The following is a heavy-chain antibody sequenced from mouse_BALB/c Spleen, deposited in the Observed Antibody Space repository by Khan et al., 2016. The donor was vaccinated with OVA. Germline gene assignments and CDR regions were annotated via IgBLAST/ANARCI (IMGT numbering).Heavy chain of an antibody. CDR2: ISYSGST. D-gene: IGHD2-3*01. V-gene: IGHV3-2*02. J-gene: IGHJ4*01. CDR1: GYSITSDYA. CDR3: ARDGSRYNYAVDY. Sequence: EVQLQESGPGLVKPSQSLSLTCTVTGYSITSDYAWNWIRQFPGNKLEWMGYISYSGSTNYNPSLKSRISITRDTSKNQFFLQLNSVTTEDTATYYGARDGSRYNYAVDYWGQGTSVTVSS.